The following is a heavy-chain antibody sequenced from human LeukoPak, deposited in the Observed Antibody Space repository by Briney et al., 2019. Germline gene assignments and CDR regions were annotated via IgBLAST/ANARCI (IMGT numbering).Heavy chain of an antibody. V-gene: IGHV4-4*09. CDR2: IHTSGSN. CDR1: GVSISPYY. J-gene: IGHJ3*01. D-gene: IGHD3-3*01. Sequence: SETLSLTCAVSGVSISPYYWAWIRQPPGKGLEWIGYIHTSGSNNQYPSLKSRVTISVDKSKNHFSLRLTSVTAADTAVYDCARLSAAVHLGAFDLWGEGTMLTVSS. CDR3: ARLSAAVHLGAFDL.